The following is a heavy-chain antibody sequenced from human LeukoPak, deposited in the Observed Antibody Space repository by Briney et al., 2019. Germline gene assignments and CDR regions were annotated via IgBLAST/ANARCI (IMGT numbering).Heavy chain of an antibody. D-gene: IGHD3-3*01. CDR2: ISSSGSYI. Sequence: KAGGSLRLSCAASGFTFSSYTMNWVRQTPGKGLEWASSISSSGSYITYAHSVSGRFTISRDNAKASLYLQMDSLGADDTAVYYCARDYEFWSGFANYWGQGTLVTVSS. J-gene: IGHJ4*02. V-gene: IGHV3-21*06. CDR1: GFTFSSYT. CDR3: ARDYEFWSGFANY.